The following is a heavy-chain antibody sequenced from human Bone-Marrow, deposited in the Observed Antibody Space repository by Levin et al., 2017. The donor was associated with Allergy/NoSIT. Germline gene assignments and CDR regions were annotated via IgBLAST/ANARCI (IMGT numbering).Heavy chain of an antibody. CDR1: GFTFSSSA. V-gene: IGHV3-23*01. CDR3: AKVRRGLDAFDI. J-gene: IGHJ3*02. Sequence: PGESLKISCAASGFTFSSSAMSWVRQAPGKGLEWVSSISAGDASTYYTDSVKGRLTVSRDNSKNTLYLQMNSLRAEDTALYYCAKVRRGLDAFDIWGQGTMVTVSS. D-gene: IGHD3/OR15-3a*01. CDR2: ISAGDAST.